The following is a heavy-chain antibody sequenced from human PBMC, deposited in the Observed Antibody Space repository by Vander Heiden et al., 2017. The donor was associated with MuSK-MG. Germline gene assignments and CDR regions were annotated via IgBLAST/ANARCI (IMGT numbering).Heavy chain of an antibody. CDR3: TTTYYYGSGSYRTLNY. V-gene: IGHV3-73*02. Sequence: EVQLVESGGGLVQPGGSLKLSCAASGFTFSGSAMHWVRQASGKGLEWVGRIRSKANSYATAYAASVKGRFTISRDDSKNTAYLQMNSLKTEDTAVYYCTTTYYYGSGSYRTLNYWCQGTLVTVSS. CDR1: GFTFSGSA. CDR2: IRSKANSYAT. D-gene: IGHD3-10*01. J-gene: IGHJ4*02.